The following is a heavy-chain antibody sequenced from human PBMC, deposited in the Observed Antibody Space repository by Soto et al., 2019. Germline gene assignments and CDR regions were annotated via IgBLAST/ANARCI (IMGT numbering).Heavy chain of an antibody. V-gene: IGHV4-59*13. Sequence: QVRLHESGPGLVKPSETLWLTAPVPTHSFNVYYWTWIRKPPGKGLEWIGSIYHTGNTNYNPSLESRVSISVDTSKIQFSLSLSSVTAADTAVYYCARDVGIHDAFDIWGQGTLVTVSS. J-gene: IGHJ3*02. CDR2: IYHTGNT. D-gene: IGHD5-18*01. CDR1: THSFNVYY. CDR3: ARDVGIHDAFDI.